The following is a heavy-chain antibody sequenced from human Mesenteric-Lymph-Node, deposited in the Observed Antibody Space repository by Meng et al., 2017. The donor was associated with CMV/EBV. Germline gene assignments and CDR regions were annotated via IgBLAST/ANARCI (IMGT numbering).Heavy chain of an antibody. CDR1: GGSISSGDYY. V-gene: IGHV4-30-4*08. Sequence: SETLSLTCTVSGGSISSGDYYWSWIRQPPGKGLEWIGYIYYSGSTYYNPSLKSRVTISVDTSKNQFSLKLSSVTAADTAVYYCARDVSIGGEPYDSSGFDYWGQGTLVTVSS. D-gene: IGHD3-22*01. CDR2: IYYSGST. J-gene: IGHJ4*02. CDR3: ARDVSIGGEPYDSSGFDY.